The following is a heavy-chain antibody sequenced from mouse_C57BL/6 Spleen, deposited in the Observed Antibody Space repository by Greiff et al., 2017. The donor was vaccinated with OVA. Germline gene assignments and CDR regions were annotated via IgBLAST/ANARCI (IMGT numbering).Heavy chain of an antibody. CDR1: GYTFTSYW. CDR3: TGYDGVFYAMDY. CDR2: IYPGNSDT. Sequence: EVQLQQSGTVLARPGASVKMSCKTSGYTFTSYWMHWVKQRPGQGLEWIGAIYPGNSDTSYNQKFKGKAKLTAVTSASTAYMELSSLTNEDSAVYYCTGYDGVFYAMDYWGQGTSVTVSS. J-gene: IGHJ4*01. D-gene: IGHD2-2*01. V-gene: IGHV1-5*01.